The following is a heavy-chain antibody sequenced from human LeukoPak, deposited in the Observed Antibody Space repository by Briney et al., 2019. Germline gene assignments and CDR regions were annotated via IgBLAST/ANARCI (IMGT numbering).Heavy chain of an antibody. CDR2: IYHSGST. J-gene: IGHJ3*02. D-gene: IGHD3-22*01. CDR1: GGSISSFY. CDR3: ARASQDYYDSSGYYSDAFDI. V-gene: IGHV4-59*12. Sequence: PSETLSLTCTVSGGSISSFYWSWIRQPPGKGLEWIGYIYHSGSTYYNPSLKSRVTISVDRSKNQFSLKLSSVTAADTAVYYCARASQDYYDSSGYYSDAFDIWGQGTMVTVSS.